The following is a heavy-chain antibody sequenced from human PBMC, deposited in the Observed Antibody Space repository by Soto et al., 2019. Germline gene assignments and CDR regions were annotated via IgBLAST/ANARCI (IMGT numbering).Heavy chain of an antibody. Sequence: GGSLRLSCAASGFSFTSHAMSWVRQAPGKGLEWVSAFTETGAFTWYANSVKGRFTISRDTSKNTLYLQMNSLRAEDTAVYYCARGSASFRPYYFYHWGQGTPVTVSS. D-gene: IGHD2-21*01. CDR2: FTETGAFT. CDR1: GFSFTSHA. V-gene: IGHV3-23*01. J-gene: IGHJ4*02. CDR3: ARGSASFRPYYFYH.